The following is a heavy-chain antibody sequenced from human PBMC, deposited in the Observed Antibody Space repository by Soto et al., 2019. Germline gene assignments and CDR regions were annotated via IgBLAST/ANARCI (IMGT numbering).Heavy chain of an antibody. CDR2: INAGNGNT. J-gene: IGHJ4*02. CDR1: GYTFTSYA. D-gene: IGHD4-17*01. Sequence: QVQLGQSGAEVKKHGASEKVSCKASGYTFTSYAMHWVRQAPGQRLEWMGWINAGNGNTKYSQKFQGRVTITRDTSASTAYMELSSLRSEDTAVYYCARHLGFYGDYGVDYCGQGTLVTVSS. CDR3: ARHLGFYGDYGVDY. V-gene: IGHV1-3*01.